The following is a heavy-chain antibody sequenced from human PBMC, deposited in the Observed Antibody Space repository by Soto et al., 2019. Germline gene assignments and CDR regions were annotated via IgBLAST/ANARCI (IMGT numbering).Heavy chain of an antibody. Sequence: PVGSLRLSCAASGFTFSSYEMNWVRQAPGKGLEWVSYISGSGSTIYYADSVKGRFTISRDNAKNSLYLQMNSLRAEDTAVYYCARDRTGRYSEYWGQRTLVTVSS. J-gene: IGHJ4*02. CDR3: ARDRTGRYSEY. V-gene: IGHV3-48*03. CDR2: ISGSGSTI. D-gene: IGHD1-1*01. CDR1: GFTFSSYE.